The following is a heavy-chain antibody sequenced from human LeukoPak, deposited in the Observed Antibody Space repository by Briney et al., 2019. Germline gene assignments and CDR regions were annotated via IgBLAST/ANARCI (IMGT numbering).Heavy chain of an antibody. CDR1: GFTFSSYA. CDR2: ISGSGGST. V-gene: IGHV3-23*01. J-gene: IGHJ4*02. Sequence: PGGSLRLSCAASGFTFSSYAMSWVRQAPGEGLEWVSAISGSGGSTYYADSVKGRFTISRDNSKNTLYLQMNSLRAEDTAVYYCAKGGDILTGYLDYWGQGTLVTVSS. D-gene: IGHD3-9*01. CDR3: AKGGDILTGYLDY.